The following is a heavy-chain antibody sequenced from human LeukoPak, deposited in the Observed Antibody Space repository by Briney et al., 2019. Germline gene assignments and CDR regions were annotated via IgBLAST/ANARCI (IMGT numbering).Heavy chain of an antibody. D-gene: IGHD5-24*01. CDR1: GGSISSGDYY. J-gene: IGHJ4*02. Sequence: SETLSLTCTVSGGSISSGDYYWSWIRQPPGKGLEWIGYIYYSGSTYYNPSLKSRVTISVDTSKNQFSLKLSSVTAADTAVYYCATLGWLHPSDYWGQGTLVTVSS. CDR2: IYYSGST. V-gene: IGHV4-30-4*01. CDR3: ATLGWLHPSDY.